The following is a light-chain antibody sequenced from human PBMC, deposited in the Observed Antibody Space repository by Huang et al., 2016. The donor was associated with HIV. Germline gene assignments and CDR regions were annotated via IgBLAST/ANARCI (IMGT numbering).Light chain of an antibody. CDR1: QSVSSN. CDR2: GAS. Sequence: EIVMTQSPATLSVSPGERATLSCRASQSVSSNLAWYQQKRGQAPRLLIFGASTRATGIPARLSGSGSGTEFTLTISSLQSEDFAVYYCQQYNNWPPWTFGQGTKVDVK. J-gene: IGKJ1*01. CDR3: QQYNNWPPWT. V-gene: IGKV3-15*01.